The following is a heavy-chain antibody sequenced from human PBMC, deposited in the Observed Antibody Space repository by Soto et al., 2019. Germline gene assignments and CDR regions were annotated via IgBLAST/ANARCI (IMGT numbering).Heavy chain of an antibody. CDR1: GYTFTYYD. Sequence: QVQLVQSGAEVKKPGASVKVSCRTFGYTFTYYDINWVRQATGQGLEWMGWMNPNSGNTGYAQKFQGRVTMTRNNSTGTADVELSSRRSADTPVYYCARRYGAYSQRYGLDVWGQGTTVTVSS. D-gene: IGHD5-12*01. CDR2: MNPNSGNT. CDR3: ARRYGAYSQRYGLDV. J-gene: IGHJ6*02. V-gene: IGHV1-8*01.